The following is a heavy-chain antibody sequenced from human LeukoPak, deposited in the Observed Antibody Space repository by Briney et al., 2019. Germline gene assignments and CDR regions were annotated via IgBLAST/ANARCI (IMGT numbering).Heavy chain of an antibody. CDR3: AKDYGEVGYFDY. CDR2: ISYDGSNK. D-gene: IGHD4-17*01. Sequence: AGGSLRLSCAASGFTFSSYGMHWVRQAPGKGLEWVAVISYDGSNKYYADSVKGRFTISRDNSKNTLYLQMNSLRAEDTAVYYCAKDYGEVGYFDYWGQGTLVTVSP. J-gene: IGHJ4*02. CDR1: GFTFSSYG. V-gene: IGHV3-30*18.